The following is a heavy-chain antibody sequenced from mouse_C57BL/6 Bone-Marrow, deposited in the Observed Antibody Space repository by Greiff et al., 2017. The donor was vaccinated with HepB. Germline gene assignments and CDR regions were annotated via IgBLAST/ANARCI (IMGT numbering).Heavy chain of an antibody. V-gene: IGHV1-26*01. CDR2: INPNNGGT. D-gene: IGHD2-1*01. J-gene: IGHJ3*01. CDR1: GYTFTDYY. CDR3: ASSYGNEPWGFAY. Sequence: EVQLQQSGPELVKPGASVKISCKASGYTFTDYYMNWVKQSHGKSLEWIGDINPNNGGTSYNQKFKGKATLTVDKSSSPAYMELRSLTSEDSAVYYCASSYGNEPWGFAYWGQGTLVTVSA.